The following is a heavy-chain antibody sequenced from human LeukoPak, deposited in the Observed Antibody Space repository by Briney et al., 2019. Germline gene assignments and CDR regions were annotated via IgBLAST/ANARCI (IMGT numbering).Heavy chain of an antibody. CDR2: INAGNGNT. D-gene: IGHD3-10*01. V-gene: IGHV1-3*01. Sequence: ASVKVSCKASGYTFTSYAMHWVRQAPGQRLEWMGWINAGNGNTKYSQKFQGRVTITRDTSASTVYMELSSLRSEDTAVYYRARAHVLYGSQGGYYYYGMDVWGQGTTVTVSS. CDR1: GYTFTSYA. J-gene: IGHJ6*02. CDR3: ARAHVLYGSQGGYYYYGMDV.